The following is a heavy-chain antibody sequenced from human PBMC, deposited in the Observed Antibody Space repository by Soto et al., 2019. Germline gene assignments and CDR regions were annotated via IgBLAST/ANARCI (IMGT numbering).Heavy chain of an antibody. CDR1: GGSISSGGYS. CDR2: IYHSGST. CDR3: ARDLSYSSGWDYFDY. V-gene: IGHV4-30-2*01. Sequence: QLQLQESGSGLVKPSQTLSLTCAVSGGSISSGGYSWSWIRQPPGKGLEWIGYIYHSGSTYYNPSLKSRVTLSGERSKNQFSLKLSSVTGADTAVYYCARDLSYSSGWDYFDYWGQGTLVTVSS. D-gene: IGHD6-19*01. J-gene: IGHJ4*02.